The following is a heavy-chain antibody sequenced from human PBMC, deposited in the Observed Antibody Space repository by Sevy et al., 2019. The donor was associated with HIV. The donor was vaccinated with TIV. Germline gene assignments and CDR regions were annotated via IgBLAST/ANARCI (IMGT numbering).Heavy chain of an antibody. CDR3: ATNTNYYDNSGRTPPHFQH. D-gene: IGHD3-22*01. J-gene: IGHJ1*01. Sequence: GGSLRLSCAASGFTFNVYDMNWVRQAPGKGLEWVSHITSSNSARYYADSVKGRFTISRDKAKNSLYLQMNSLRDEDTAVYYCATNTNYYDNSGRTPPHFQHWGQGTLVTVSS. V-gene: IGHV3-48*02. CDR2: ITSSNSAR. CDR1: GFTFNVYD.